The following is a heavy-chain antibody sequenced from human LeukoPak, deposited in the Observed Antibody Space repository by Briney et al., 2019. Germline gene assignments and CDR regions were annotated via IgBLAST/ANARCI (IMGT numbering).Heavy chain of an antibody. CDR1: GGSISSYY. CDR2: IYYSRST. CDR3: ARSAGDYYDSSDLDY. V-gene: IGHV4-59*08. J-gene: IGHJ4*02. D-gene: IGHD3-22*01. Sequence: SETLSLTCTVSGGSISSYYWSWIRQPPGKGLEWIGYIYYSRSTNYNPSLKSRVTISVDTSKNQFSLKLSSVTAADTAVYYCARSAGDYYDSSDLDYWGQGTLVTVSS.